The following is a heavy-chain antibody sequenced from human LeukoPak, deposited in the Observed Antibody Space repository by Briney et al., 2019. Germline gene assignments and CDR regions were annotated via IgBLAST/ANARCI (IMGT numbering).Heavy chain of an antibody. CDR2: IKQDGSEK. D-gene: IGHD1-26*01. Sequence: GGSLRLSCAASGFTFSSSWMSWVRQAPGKGLEWVANIKQDGSEKYYVASVKGRFTTSRDNAKNSLYLQMNSLRAEDTAVYYCARAGGTYYGIAFDIWGQGTMVTVSS. J-gene: IGHJ3*02. CDR1: GFTFSSSW. CDR3: ARAGGTYYGIAFDI. V-gene: IGHV3-7*01.